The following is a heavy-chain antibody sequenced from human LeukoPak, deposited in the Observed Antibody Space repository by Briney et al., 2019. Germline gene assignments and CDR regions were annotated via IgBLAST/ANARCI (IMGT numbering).Heavy chain of an antibody. CDR1: GGSISSGGYY. CDR2: IYYSGST. J-gene: IGHJ6*02. CDR3: ARELAGRPPTYGMDV. Sequence: SETLSLTCTVSGGSISSGGYYWRWIRQHPGKGLEWIGYIYYSGSTYYNPSLKSRVTISVDTSKNQFSLKLSSVTAADTAVYYCARELAGRPPTYGMDVWGQGTTVTVSS. V-gene: IGHV4-31*03.